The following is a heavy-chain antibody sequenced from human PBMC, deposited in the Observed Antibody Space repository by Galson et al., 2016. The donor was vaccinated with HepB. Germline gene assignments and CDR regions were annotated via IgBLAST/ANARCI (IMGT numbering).Heavy chain of an antibody. CDR1: GFTFSSYW. J-gene: IGHJ3*02. V-gene: IGHV3-7*01. CDR3: ASAVRGYSVDI. CDR2: IKTDGSGK. Sequence: SLRLSCAASGFTFSSYWMRWIRQAPGKGLECVANIKTDGSGKYYVDSVKGRFTISRDNAKNSLYLQMNSLRAEDTALYYCASAVRGYSVDIWGQGTMVTVSS. D-gene: IGHD5-18*01.